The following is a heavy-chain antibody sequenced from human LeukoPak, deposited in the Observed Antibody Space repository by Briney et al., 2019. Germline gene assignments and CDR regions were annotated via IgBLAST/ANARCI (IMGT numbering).Heavy chain of an antibody. V-gene: IGHV4-31*03. D-gene: IGHD3-22*01. Sequence: SQTLSLTCTVSGDSMTRGGYYWSWVRQHPGKGLEWIGFIYHSGTTFYNPSLEGRAAISVDTSQNQFSLKLSSVTAADTAVYYCARGRKNLRYYDSSGYYPFDYWGQGTLVTVSS. J-gene: IGHJ4*02. CDR1: GDSMTRGGYY. CDR2: IYHSGTT. CDR3: ARGRKNLRYYDSSGYYPFDY.